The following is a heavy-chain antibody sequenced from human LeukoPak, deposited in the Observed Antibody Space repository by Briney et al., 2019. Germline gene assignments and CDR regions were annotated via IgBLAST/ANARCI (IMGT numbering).Heavy chain of an antibody. CDR3: ARVGYYDSRGHPNWFDP. Sequence: ASVKVSCKASGYTFTTYAMNWVRQAPGQGLEWMGWINTNTGNPTYAQGFTGRFVFSLDTSVSTAYLQISSLKAEDTAVYYCARVGYYDSRGHPNWFDPWGQGTLVTVSS. CDR2: INTNTGNP. J-gene: IGHJ5*02. CDR1: GYTFTTYA. V-gene: IGHV7-4-1*02. D-gene: IGHD3-22*01.